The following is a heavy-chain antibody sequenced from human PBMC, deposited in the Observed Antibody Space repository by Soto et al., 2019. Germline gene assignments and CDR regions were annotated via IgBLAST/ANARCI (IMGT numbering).Heavy chain of an antibody. CDR3: AREIVTTGEYYFDS. V-gene: IGHV3-74*01. CDR1: GFTFSSYS. J-gene: IGHJ4*02. Sequence: GGSLRLSCAASGFTFSSYSMNWVRQAPGKGLVWVSRINRDGSSTSYADSVKGRVTISRGTAKNTLYLQMNSLRAEDTAVYYCAREIVTTGEYYFDSWGLGTLVTVSS. D-gene: IGHD1-1*01. CDR2: INRDGSST.